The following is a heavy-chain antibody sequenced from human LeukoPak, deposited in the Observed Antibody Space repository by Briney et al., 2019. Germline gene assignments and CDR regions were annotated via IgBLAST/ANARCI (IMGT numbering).Heavy chain of an antibody. CDR1: GFTFSSYW. D-gene: IGHD4-23*01. V-gene: IGHV3-74*01. CDR2: INSGGSST. Sequence: GGSLRLSCAASGFTFSSYWMHWVRQSPGKGLVWVSRINSGGSSTSYADSVKGRFTISRDNAKNTLYLQMNSLRAEDTAVYYCARGVGVTPANAACYFDYWGQGTLVTVSS. J-gene: IGHJ4*02. CDR3: ARGVGVTPANAACYFDY.